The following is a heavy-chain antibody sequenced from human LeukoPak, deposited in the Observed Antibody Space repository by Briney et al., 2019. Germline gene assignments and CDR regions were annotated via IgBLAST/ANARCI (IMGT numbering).Heavy chain of an antibody. CDR2: INHSGST. J-gene: IGHJ4*02. D-gene: IGHD5-24*01. V-gene: IGHV4-34*01. Sequence: SETLSLTCAVYGGSFSGYYWSWIRQPPGKGLEWIGEINHSGSTNYNPSLKSRVTISVDTSKNQFSLKLSSVTAADTAVYYCARGRGWLQPRHFDYWGQGTLVSVSS. CDR3: ARGRGWLQPRHFDY. CDR1: GGSFSGYY.